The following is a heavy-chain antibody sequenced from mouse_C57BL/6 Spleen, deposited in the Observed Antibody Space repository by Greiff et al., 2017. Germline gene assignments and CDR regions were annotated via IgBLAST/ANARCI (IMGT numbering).Heavy chain of an antibody. CDR3: ASGTSEVASGYFDY. J-gene: IGHJ2*01. CDR1: GYTFTSYW. D-gene: IGHD1-1*01. CDR2: IDPSDRYT. Sequence: QVQLQQPGAELVMPGASVKLSCKASGYTFTSYWMHWVKQRPGQGLEWIGEIDPSDRYTNYNQKFKGKSTLTVDKSSSTAYMQLSSLASEDSAVXYCASGTSEVASGYFDYWGQGTTLTVSS. V-gene: IGHV1-69*01.